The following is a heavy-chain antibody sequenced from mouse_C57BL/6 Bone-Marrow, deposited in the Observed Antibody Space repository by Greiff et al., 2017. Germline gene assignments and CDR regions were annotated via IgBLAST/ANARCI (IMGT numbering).Heavy chain of an antibody. V-gene: IGHV5-17*01. J-gene: IGHJ1*03. CDR3: ARIGLFYYGSSYGYFDV. Sequence: EVKLMESGGGLVKPGGSLKLSCAASGFTFSDYGMHWVRQAPEKGLEWVAYISSGSSTIYYADTVKGRFTISRDNAKNTLFLQMTSLRSEDTAMYYCARIGLFYYGSSYGYFDVWGTGTTVTVSS. CDR1: GFTFSDYG. D-gene: IGHD1-1*01. CDR2: ISSGSSTI.